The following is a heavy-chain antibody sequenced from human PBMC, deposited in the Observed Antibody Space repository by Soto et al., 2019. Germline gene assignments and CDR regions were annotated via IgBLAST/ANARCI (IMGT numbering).Heavy chain of an antibody. CDR3: ARRGSGSYDGY. D-gene: IGHD1-26*01. J-gene: IGHJ4*02. V-gene: IGHV3-23*01. CDR1: GFTFSSYA. CDR2: ISGSGGST. Sequence: EVQLLESGGGLVQPGGSLRLSCAASGFTFSSYAMRWVRQAPVKGLEWVSAISGSGGSTYYADSVKGRFTISRDNSQTTLYLQMNSLRAEDTAVDYCARRGSGSYDGYWGQGTLVTVSS.